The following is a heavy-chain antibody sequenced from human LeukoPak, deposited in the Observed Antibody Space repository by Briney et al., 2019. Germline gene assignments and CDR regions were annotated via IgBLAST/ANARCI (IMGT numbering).Heavy chain of an antibody. CDR3: ARAPIVVVTAIHPGLFDY. V-gene: IGHV1-69*05. J-gene: IGHJ4*02. CDR1: GGTFSSYA. CDR2: IIPIFGTA. D-gene: IGHD2-21*02. Sequence: SVKVSCKASGGTFSSYAISWVRQAPGQGLEWMGGIIPIFGTANYAQKFQGRVTITTDESTSTAYMELSSLRSEDTAVYYCARAPIVVVTAIHPGLFDYWGQGTLVTVSS.